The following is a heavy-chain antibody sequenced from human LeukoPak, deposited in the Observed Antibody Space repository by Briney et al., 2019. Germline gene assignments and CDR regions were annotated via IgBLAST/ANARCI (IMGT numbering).Heavy chain of an antibody. CDR2: INPSGGST. CDR1: GYTFTSYY. CDR3: ARDRTKSIYDSSGYVTDY. V-gene: IGHV1-46*01. D-gene: IGHD3-22*01. Sequence: ASVKVSCKASGYTFTSYYMHWVRQAPGQGLEWMGIINPSGGSTSYAHKFQGRVTMTRDMSTSTVYMELSSLRSEDTAVYYCARDRTKSIYDSSGYVTDYWGQGTLVTVSS. J-gene: IGHJ4*02.